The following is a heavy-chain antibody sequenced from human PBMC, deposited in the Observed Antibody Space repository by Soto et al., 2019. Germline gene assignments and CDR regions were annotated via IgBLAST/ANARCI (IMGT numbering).Heavy chain of an antibody. D-gene: IGHD5-18*01. CDR2: INPSGGST. J-gene: IGHJ4*02. CDR1: GYTLPSYY. V-gene: IGHV1-46*01. CDR3: ARVRDGYSYSYFDY. Sequence: QVQLVQSGAEVKKPGASVKVSCKASGYTLPSYYMHWVRQAPGQGLEWMAIINPSGGSTTYAQKFQDRVTMTRDTPTSTVYMELSSLRSEDTAVYYCARVRDGYSYSYFDYWGQGTLVTVSS.